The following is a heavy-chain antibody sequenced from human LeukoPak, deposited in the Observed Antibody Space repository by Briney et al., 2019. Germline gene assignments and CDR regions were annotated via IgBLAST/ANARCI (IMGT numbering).Heavy chain of an antibody. Sequence: ASVEVSCKASGYTFIGYFMHWVRQAPGQGLEWMGRINPNGGGTIYAQKFQGRVTMTRDTSISTAYMELSRPRSDDTAVYYCARSFLPDDYWGQGTLVTVSS. CDR1: GYTFIGYF. CDR3: ARSFLPDDY. D-gene: IGHD1-14*01. CDR2: INPNGGGT. J-gene: IGHJ4*02. V-gene: IGHV1-2*06.